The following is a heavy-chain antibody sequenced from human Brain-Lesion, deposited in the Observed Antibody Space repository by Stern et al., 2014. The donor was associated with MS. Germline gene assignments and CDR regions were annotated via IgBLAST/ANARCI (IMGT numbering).Heavy chain of an antibody. J-gene: IGHJ5*02. CDR2: IYYSGNT. D-gene: IGHD2-15*01. CDR1: GGSVSSTSYA. Sequence: QVQLQESGPGLVKPSETLSLTCTVAGGSVSSTSYAWAWIRPPPGKGLEWIGTIYYSGNTYYSPSLKSRPPISLDTSNHQFSLPLRSVTAADTAVYYCAGEEDIRYCSGGSCTGNWFDPWGQGTLVTVSS. CDR3: AGEEDIRYCSGGSCTGNWFDP. V-gene: IGHV4-39*01.